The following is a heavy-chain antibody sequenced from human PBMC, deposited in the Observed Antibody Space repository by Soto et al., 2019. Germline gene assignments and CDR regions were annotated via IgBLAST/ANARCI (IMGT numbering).Heavy chain of an antibody. V-gene: IGHV1-46*01. J-gene: IGHJ4*02. Sequence: ASVKVSCKASGYTFTRYYIHWVRQAPGQGPEWMGIIYPSAGNTNYAQRFQGRVTITRDTSTSTVYMELSSLTSEDTAVYYCAGGASPLIDYWGQGTLVTVSS. CDR1: GYTFTRYY. D-gene: IGHD1-26*01. CDR2: IYPSAGNT. CDR3: AGGASPLIDY.